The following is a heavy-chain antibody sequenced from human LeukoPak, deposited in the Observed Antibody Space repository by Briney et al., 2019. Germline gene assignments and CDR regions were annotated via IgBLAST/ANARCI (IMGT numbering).Heavy chain of an antibody. D-gene: IGHD1-26*01. CDR3: ARVDSGSPIGAFDI. Sequence: SETLSLTCTVSGCSISSYYLSWIRQPAGKGLEWIGRIYTSGSTNYNPSLKSRVTMSVDTSKNQFSLKLSSGTGADTAVYYCARVDSGSPIGAFDIWGQGTMVTVSS. CDR2: IYTSGST. J-gene: IGHJ3*02. V-gene: IGHV4-4*07. CDR1: GCSISSYY.